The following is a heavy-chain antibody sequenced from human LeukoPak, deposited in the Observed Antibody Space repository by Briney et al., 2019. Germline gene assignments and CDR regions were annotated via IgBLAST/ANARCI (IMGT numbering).Heavy chain of an antibody. CDR3: ARVVTAIQLTAGAFDI. V-gene: IGHV4-34*01. Sequence: SETLSLTCAVYGGSFSGYYWSWIRQPPGKGLEWIGEINHSGSTNYNPSLKGRVTISVDTSKNQFSLKLSSVTAADTAVYYCARVVTAIQLTAGAFDIWGQGTMVTVSS. J-gene: IGHJ3*02. CDR1: GGSFSGYY. D-gene: IGHD2-21*02. CDR2: INHSGST.